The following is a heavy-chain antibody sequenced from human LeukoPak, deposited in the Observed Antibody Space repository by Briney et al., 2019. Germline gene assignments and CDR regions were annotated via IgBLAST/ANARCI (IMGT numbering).Heavy chain of an antibody. Sequence: PGGSLRLSCAASGFTFSSYAMSLVRQAPGKGLEWVSAISGSGGSTYYADSVRGGFTISRENSKNALYLQMNGVRDEATAVYYCAQDPGCSSTRCYKDGAFDIWGQGTMVTVSS. D-gene: IGHD2-2*02. J-gene: IGHJ3*02. CDR1: GFTFSSYA. CDR2: ISGSGGST. CDR3: AQDPGCSSTRCYKDGAFDI. V-gene: IGHV3-23*01.